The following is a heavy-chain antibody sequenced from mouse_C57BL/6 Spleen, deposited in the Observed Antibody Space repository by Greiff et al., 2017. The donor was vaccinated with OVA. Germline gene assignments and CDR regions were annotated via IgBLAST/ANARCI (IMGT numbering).Heavy chain of an antibody. D-gene: IGHD1-1*01. CDR3: ARERYGSSYVVY. V-gene: IGHV5-17*01. J-gene: IGHJ2*01. CDR1: GFTFSDYG. CDR2: ISSGSSTI. Sequence: EVQLQQSGGGLVKPGGSLKLSCAASGFTFSDYGMHWVRQAPEKGLEWVAYISSGSSTIYYADTVKGRFTISRDNAKNTLFLQMTSLRSEDTAMYYCARERYGSSYVVYWGQGTTLTVSS.